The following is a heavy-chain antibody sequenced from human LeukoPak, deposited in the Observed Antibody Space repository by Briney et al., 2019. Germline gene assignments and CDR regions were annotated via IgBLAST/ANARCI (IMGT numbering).Heavy chain of an antibody. CDR2: INWNGGST. D-gene: IGHD3-16*01. Sequence: GGSLRLSCAASGFTFDDYGISWVRQVSGKGLEWVSGINWNGGSTGYADSVKGRFTISRDNAKNSLYLQMNSLRAEDTALYYCARWASKGGMDVWGKGTTVTVSS. CDR1: GFTFDDYG. CDR3: ARWASKGGMDV. V-gene: IGHV3-20*04. J-gene: IGHJ6*04.